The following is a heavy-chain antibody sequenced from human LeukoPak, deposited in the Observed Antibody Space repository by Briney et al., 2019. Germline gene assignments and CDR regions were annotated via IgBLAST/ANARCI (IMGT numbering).Heavy chain of an antibody. CDR3: ARGSPAYYYGSGGPDY. CDR2: IYYSGST. Sequence: SETLSLTCTVSGGSISSYYWSWIRQPPGKGLEWIGYIYYSGSTNYNPSLKSRVTISVDTSKNQFSLKLSSVTAADTAVYYCARGSPAYYYGSGGPDYWGQGTLVTVSS. V-gene: IGHV4-59*01. D-gene: IGHD3-10*01. J-gene: IGHJ4*02. CDR1: GGSISSYY.